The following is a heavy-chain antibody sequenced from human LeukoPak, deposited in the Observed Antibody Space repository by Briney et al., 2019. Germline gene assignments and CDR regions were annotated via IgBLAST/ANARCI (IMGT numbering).Heavy chain of an antibody. CDR2: IYSNTSA. J-gene: IGHJ5*02. V-gene: IGHV3-53*04. CDR1: GFTISYNN. Sequence: PGGSLRLSCAASGFTISYNNMSWVRQAPGKGLQWVSVIYSNTSAYYADSVKGRFTISRHNSKNTLYLQMTSLRAEDTAVYYCARDIPVDSRSSVPKPVRDSWGQGTLVTVSS. CDR3: ARDIPVDSRSSVPKPVRDS. D-gene: IGHD6-6*01.